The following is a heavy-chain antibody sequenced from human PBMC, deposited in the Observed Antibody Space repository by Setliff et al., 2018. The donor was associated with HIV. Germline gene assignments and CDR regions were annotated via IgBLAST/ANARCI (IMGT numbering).Heavy chain of an antibody. D-gene: IGHD1-20*01. CDR3: STAWFNWNVTPD. Sequence: ASVKVSCKVSGYTLTELTMYWVRQALGHGLEWMGGIDPEDGEITYAQKFQGRVIMTEDTSTDTAFMELTNLRSEDTAVYYCSTAWFNWNVTPDWGQGTLVTVSS. V-gene: IGHV1-24*01. CDR1: GYTLTELT. CDR2: IDPEDGEI. J-gene: IGHJ1*01.